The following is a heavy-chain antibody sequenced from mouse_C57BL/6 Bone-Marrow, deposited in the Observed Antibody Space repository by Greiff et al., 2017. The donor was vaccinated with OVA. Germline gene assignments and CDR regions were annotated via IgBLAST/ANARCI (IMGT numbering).Heavy chain of an antibody. CDR2: ISSGGSYT. Sequence: DVKLVESGGDLVKPGGSLKLSCAASGFTFSSYGMSWVRQTPDKRLEWVATISSGGSYTYYPDSVKGRFTISRDNAKNTLYLQMSSLKSEDTAMYYCARQASYYYGSSYWYFDVWGTGTTVTVSS. CDR1: GFTFSSYG. D-gene: IGHD1-1*01. V-gene: IGHV5-6*02. J-gene: IGHJ1*03. CDR3: ARQASYYYGSSYWYFDV.